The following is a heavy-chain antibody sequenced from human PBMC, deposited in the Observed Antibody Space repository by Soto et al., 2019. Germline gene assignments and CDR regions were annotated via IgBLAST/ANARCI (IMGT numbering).Heavy chain of an antibody. V-gene: IGHV4-59*01. CDR2: MYNTGST. J-gene: IGHJ6*02. CDR1: GGSISGYY. Sequence: QVQLQESGPGLVKPSETLSLTCTVSGGSISGYYWSWIRQPPGKGLEWIGYMYNTGSTVYNPSFKSRVTISGDTSKNQFSLKLNSVTAAETAVYYCARDLWGYCGTDCYPLDVWGQGTTVTVSS. CDR3: ARDLWGYCGTDCYPLDV. D-gene: IGHD2-21*02.